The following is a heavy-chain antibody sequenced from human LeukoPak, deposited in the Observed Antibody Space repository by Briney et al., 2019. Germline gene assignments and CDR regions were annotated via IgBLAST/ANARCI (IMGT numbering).Heavy chain of an antibody. CDR2: ISYDGGNK. Sequence: GGSLRPSCAASNFNFHNYAMHWVRQAPGKGLEWGAVISYDGGNKFYADSVKGRFTISRDNSKNTLYLQMNSLRTDDTAVYYCARDNNGDYWGQGTLVTVSS. V-gene: IGHV3-30*04. CDR3: ARDNNGDY. D-gene: IGHD2-8*01. J-gene: IGHJ4*02. CDR1: NFNFHNYA.